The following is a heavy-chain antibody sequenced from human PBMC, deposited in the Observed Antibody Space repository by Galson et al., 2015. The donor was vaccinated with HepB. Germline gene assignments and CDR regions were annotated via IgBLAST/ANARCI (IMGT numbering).Heavy chain of an antibody. D-gene: IGHD3-22*01. J-gene: IGHJ5*02. Sequence: SLRLPCASSGFSLSNYAIHWVRQAPGKGLEWMAVISYDGSFKYYYDSVKGRFTVSRVPSRSILYLQMNSMRVDDTAVYNCAKGGPGRITMMIHRSLGYDPWGPGTLVIVSS. V-gene: IGHV3-30*18. CDR3: AKGGPGRITMMIHRSLGYDP. CDR1: GFSLSNYA. CDR2: ISYDGSFK.